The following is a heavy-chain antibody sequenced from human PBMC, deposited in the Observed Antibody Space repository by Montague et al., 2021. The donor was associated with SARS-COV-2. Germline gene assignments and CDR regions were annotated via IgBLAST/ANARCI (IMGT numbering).Heavy chain of an antibody. Sequence: SLRLSCAASGFTFSSYSMHWVRQAPGKGLEWVAVISYDGFNKYYADSVKGRFTISRDNSKNTLSLQMNSLRTEDTAVYYCARGGGYRDAFDIWGQGTMVTVSS. V-gene: IGHV3-30*04. CDR1: GFTFSSYS. CDR3: ARGGGYRDAFDI. J-gene: IGHJ3*02. CDR2: ISYDGFNK. D-gene: IGHD5-18*01.